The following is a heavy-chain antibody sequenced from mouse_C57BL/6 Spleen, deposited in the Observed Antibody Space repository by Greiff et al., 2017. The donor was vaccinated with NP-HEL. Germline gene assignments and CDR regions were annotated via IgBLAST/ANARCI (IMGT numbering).Heavy chain of an antibody. Sequence: VQLQQSGPELVKPGASVKISCKASGYAFSSSWMNWVKQRPGQGLEWIGRIYPGDGDTTYNGKFKGKATLTADKSSSTAYMQRNSLTSEDSAVYFCARNGYSDYWGQGTTLTVSS. J-gene: IGHJ2*01. CDR3: ARNGYSDY. CDR2: IYPGDGDT. D-gene: IGHD1-1*02. V-gene: IGHV1-82*01. CDR1: GYAFSSSW.